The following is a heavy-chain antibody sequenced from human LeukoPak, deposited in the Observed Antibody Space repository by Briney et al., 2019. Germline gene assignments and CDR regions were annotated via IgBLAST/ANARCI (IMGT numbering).Heavy chain of an antibody. CDR2: IYYSGST. Sequence: SETLSLTCTVSGGSISSYYWSWVRQPPGKGLEWIGYIYYSGSTNYNPSLKSRVTISVDTSKNQFSLKLSSVTAADTAVYYCARGLGWDSSGYYPSNSAYFDPWGQGTLVTVSS. D-gene: IGHD3-22*01. V-gene: IGHV4-59*01. CDR1: GGSISSYY. CDR3: ARGLGWDSSGYYPSNSAYFDP. J-gene: IGHJ5*02.